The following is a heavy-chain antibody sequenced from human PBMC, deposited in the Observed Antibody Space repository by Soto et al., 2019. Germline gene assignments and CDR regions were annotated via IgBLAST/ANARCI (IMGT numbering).Heavy chain of an antibody. V-gene: IGHV3-33*01. CDR3: AMVSGGCLISTEDGMDD. D-gene: IGHD1-20*01. Sequence: QVQLVESGGGVVQPGRSLRLSCAASGFTFSSYGMHWVRQAPGKGLEWVAVIWYDGSNKYYADSVKGRLTISRDNSKNPLYLQMNSLKAEATVVYYWAMVSGGCLISTEDGMDDWGEGSTVTV. CDR1: GFTFSSYG. J-gene: IGHJ6*02. CDR2: IWYDGSNK.